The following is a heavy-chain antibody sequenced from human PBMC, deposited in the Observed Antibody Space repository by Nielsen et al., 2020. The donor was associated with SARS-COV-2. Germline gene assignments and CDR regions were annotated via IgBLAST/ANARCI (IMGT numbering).Heavy chain of an antibody. Sequence: ASVKVSCKAFGYTLTHLSMHWVRQAPGHGLEWMGRINPYSGGTNYAPKFQGTVTMTRDASISTVYMELTSDDTAVYYCARARATIFGLVMSYGMDVWGQGTTVAVSS. CDR1: GYTLTHLS. CDR3: ARARATIFGLVMSYGMDV. D-gene: IGHD3/OR15-3a*01. CDR2: INPYSGGT. V-gene: IGHV1-2*06. J-gene: IGHJ6*02.